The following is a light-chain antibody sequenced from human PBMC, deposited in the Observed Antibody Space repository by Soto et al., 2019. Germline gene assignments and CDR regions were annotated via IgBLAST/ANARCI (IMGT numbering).Light chain of an antibody. CDR3: SSYTTSSSVV. V-gene: IGLV2-14*01. CDR2: DVS. J-gene: IGLJ2*01. Sequence: QSVLTQPASVSGYPGQSITISCTGTSSDVGGYNSVSWYQQHPGKAPKLMIYDVSNRPSGFSNRFSGSKSGNTASLTISGLQAEDEADFYCSSYTTSSSVVFGGGTKVTVL. CDR1: SSDVGGYNS.